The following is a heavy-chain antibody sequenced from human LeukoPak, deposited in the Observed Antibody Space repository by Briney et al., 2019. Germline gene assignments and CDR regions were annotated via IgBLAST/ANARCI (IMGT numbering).Heavy chain of an antibody. Sequence: SETLSLTCAVYGGSFSGYYWSWIRQPPGKGLEWIGEINHSGSTNYNPSLKRRVTISVDTSKNQFSLKLSSVTAADTAVYYCASISYGDYGFWGQGTLVTVSS. CDR2: INHSGST. CDR3: ASISYGDYGF. CDR1: GGSFSGYY. D-gene: IGHD4-17*01. J-gene: IGHJ4*02. V-gene: IGHV4-34*01.